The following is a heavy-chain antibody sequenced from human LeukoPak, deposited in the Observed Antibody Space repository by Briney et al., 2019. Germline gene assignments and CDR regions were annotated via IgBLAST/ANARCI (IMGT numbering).Heavy chain of an antibody. CDR2: LKNDGSGI. CDR1: GFPFSNSW. V-gene: IGHV3-7*03. Sequence: GGSLRLSCAVSGFPFSNSWMYWVRQAPGKGLEGVANLKNDGSGISYVDSVKGRFIISRDNARNSLYLQMNSLRVEDTDVYFYTAGSSMEVWGKGTAVTVSS. J-gene: IGHJ6*04. D-gene: IGHD1-26*01. CDR3: TAGSSMEV.